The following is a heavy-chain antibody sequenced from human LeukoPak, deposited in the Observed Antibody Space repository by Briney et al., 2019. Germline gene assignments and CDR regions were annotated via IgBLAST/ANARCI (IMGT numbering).Heavy chain of an antibody. CDR1: GFSVGSDD. V-gene: IGHV3-23*01. CDR2: ISGSGTT. D-gene: IGHD6-13*01. Sequence: GGSLRLSCAATGFSVGSDDRNWVRQARGKEIKWVSSISGSGTTYYADSVKGRFTISRDSARNTLYLQMNSLRAEDTAVYYCAKDSGHSSSWYYWGQGTLVTVSS. J-gene: IGHJ4*02. CDR3: AKDSGHSSSWYY.